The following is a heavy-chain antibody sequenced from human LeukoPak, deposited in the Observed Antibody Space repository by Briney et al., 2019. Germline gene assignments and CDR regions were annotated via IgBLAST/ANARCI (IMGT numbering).Heavy chain of an antibody. Sequence: TGTSLRLSCAASGFTFSRYGMHWVRQAPGKGLEWVAVISYDGSNKYYADSVKGRFTISRDNSKNTLYLQMNSLRAEDTAVYYCARERVVYYYYYGMDVWGKGTTVTVSS. V-gene: IGHV3-30*03. CDR1: GFTFSRYG. CDR3: ARERVVYYYYYGMDV. J-gene: IGHJ6*04. CDR2: ISYDGSNK.